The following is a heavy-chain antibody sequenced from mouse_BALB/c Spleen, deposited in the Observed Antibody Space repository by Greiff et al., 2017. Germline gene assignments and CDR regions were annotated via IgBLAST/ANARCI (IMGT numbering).Heavy chain of an antibody. J-gene: IGHJ4*01. V-gene: IGHV2-9*02. D-gene: IGHD3-1*01. CDR2: IWAGGST. CDR1: GFSLTSYG. CDR3: ARDTARATYAMDY. Sequence: QVQLKESGPGLVAPSQSLSITCTVSGFSLTSYGVHWVRQPPGKGLEWLGVIWAGGSTNYNSALMSRLSISKDNSKSQVFLKMNSLQTDDTAMYYCARDTARATYAMDYWGQGTSVTVSS.